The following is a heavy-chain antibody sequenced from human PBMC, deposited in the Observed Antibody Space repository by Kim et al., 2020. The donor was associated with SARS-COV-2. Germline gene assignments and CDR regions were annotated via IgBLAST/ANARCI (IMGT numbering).Heavy chain of an antibody. CDR1: GGSFSGYY. Sequence: SETLSLTCAVYGGSFSGYYWSWIRQPPGKGLEWIGEINHSGSTNYNPSLKSRVTISVDTSKNQFSLKLSSVTAADTAVYYCARLLLWFGELSGGMDVWGQGTTVTVSS. CDR3: ARLLLWFGELSGGMDV. J-gene: IGHJ6*02. V-gene: IGHV4-34*01. CDR2: INHSGST. D-gene: IGHD3-10*01.